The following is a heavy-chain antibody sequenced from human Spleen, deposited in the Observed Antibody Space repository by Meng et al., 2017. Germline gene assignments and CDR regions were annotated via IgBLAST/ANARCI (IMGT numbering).Heavy chain of an antibody. CDR3: ARDEDISAAGKLFGDY. V-gene: IGHV1-2*06. CDR1: GYTFPDYY. Sequence: ASVKVSCKASGYTFPDYYLHWVRRAPGQGLEWMGRIDPKNGDTHYAQKFQGRVIMTGDTPISTDYMDLSGLRSDDTAVYYCARDEDISAAGKLFGDYWGQGTLVTVSS. D-gene: IGHD6-13*01. J-gene: IGHJ4*02. CDR2: IDPKNGDT.